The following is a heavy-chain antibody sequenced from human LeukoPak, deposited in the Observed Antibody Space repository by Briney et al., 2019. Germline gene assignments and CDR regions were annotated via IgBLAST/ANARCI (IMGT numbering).Heavy chain of an antibody. CDR1: GFTFSDYY. Sequence: PGGSLRLSCAASGFTFSDYYMSWIRQAPGKGLEWVSYISSSGSTIYYADSVKGRFTISRDNAKNSLYLQMNSLRAEDTAVYYCARDSYYDSSGYYYGYWGQGTLATVSS. V-gene: IGHV3-11*01. D-gene: IGHD3-22*01. CDR2: ISSSGSTI. J-gene: IGHJ4*02. CDR3: ARDSYYDSSGYYYGY.